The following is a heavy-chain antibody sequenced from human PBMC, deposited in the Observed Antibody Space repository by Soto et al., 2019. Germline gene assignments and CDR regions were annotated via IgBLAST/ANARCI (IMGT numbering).Heavy chain of an antibody. J-gene: IGHJ5*02. CDR1: VGSFSGYY. CDR3: ARGYLAYYDFWSGSSNLFDP. Sequence: ASESLSLTCAVYVGSFSGYYWSWIREPPGKGLEWIGEINHIGSTNYNPSLKSRVTISVDTSKNQFSLKLSSVTAADTAVYYCARGYLAYYDFWSGSSNLFDPWGQGTLVTVSS. D-gene: IGHD3-3*01. V-gene: IGHV4-34*01. CDR2: INHIGST.